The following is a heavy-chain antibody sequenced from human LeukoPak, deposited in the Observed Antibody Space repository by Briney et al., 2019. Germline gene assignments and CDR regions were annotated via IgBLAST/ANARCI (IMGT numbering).Heavy chain of an antibody. CDR2: IKEDGSES. V-gene: IGHV3-7*01. D-gene: IGHD3-10*01. J-gene: IGHJ6*02. CDR3: AKAGLLWFGESWMDV. CDR1: GFIFSQYS. Sequence: GGSLRLSCAASGFIFSQYSMNWVRQAPGKGLEWVANIKEDGSESHYVDSVKGRFTISRDNAKNSLYLQMNSLRAGDTAVYFCAKAGLLWFGESWMDVWGQGTTVTVSS.